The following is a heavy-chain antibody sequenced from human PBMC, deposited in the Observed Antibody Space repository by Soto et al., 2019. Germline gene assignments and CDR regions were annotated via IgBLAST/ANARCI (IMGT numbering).Heavy chain of an antibody. CDR1: GGSISSGDYY. CDR3: AREHLYYDYVWGSYCSPTNWFDP. V-gene: IGHV4-30-4*01. CDR2: IYYIGIT. J-gene: IGHJ5*02. D-gene: IGHD3-16*01. Sequence: PSETLSLTCTVSGGSISSGDYYWSWILQPPGKGLELILYIYYIGITYYNPSLKSRVTISLDTSKNQFSLKLSSVTAADTAVYYCAREHLYYDYVWGSYCSPTNWFDPWGQGTLVTVSS.